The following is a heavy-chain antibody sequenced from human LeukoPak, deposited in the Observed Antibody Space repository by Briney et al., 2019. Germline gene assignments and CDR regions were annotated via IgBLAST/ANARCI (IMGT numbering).Heavy chain of an antibody. CDR3: ARDDFWSGYSLLDY. CDR1: GFTFSSYY. J-gene: IGHJ4*02. D-gene: IGHD3-3*01. V-gene: IGHV3-7*03. CDR2: IKQDGSEK. Sequence: GGSLRLSCAASGFTFSSYYMSWVRQAPGKGLEWVANIKQDGSEKYYVDSVKGRFTISRDNSKNTLYLQMNSLRAEDTAVYYCARDDFWSGYSLLDYRGQGTLVTVSS.